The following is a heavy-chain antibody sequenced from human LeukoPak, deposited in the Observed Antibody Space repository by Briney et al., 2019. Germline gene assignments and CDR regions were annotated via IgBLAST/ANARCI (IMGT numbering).Heavy chain of an antibody. J-gene: IGHJ6*02. CDR3: AKGYSSGWYYGMDV. CDR1: GFTFSSYA. CDR2: ISGSGGST. D-gene: IGHD6-19*01. Sequence: PGGSLRLSCAASGFTFSSYAMSWVRQAPGKGLEWVSAISGSGGSTYYADSVKGRFTISRDNSKNTLYLQMNSLRAEDTAVYYCAKGYSSGWYYGMDVWGQGTTVTVSS. V-gene: IGHV3-23*01.